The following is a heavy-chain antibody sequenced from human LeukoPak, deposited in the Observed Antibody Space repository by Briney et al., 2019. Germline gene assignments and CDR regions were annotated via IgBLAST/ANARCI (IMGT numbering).Heavy chain of an antibody. V-gene: IGHV3-30*04. D-gene: IGHD6-19*01. Sequence: GGSLRLSCAASGFTFSSYAMHWVRQAPGKGLEWVAVISYDGSNKYYADSVKGRFTISRDNSKNTLYLQMNSLRAEDTAVYYCARDGSGWQYYFDYWGQGTLVTVSS. J-gene: IGHJ4*02. CDR3: ARDGSGWQYYFDY. CDR2: ISYDGSNK. CDR1: GFTFSSYA.